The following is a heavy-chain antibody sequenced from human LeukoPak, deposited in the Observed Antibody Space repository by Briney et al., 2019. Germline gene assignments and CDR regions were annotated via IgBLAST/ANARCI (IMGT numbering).Heavy chain of an antibody. CDR1: GGSFSGYY. V-gene: IGHV4-34*01. Sequence: SETLSLTCAVYGGSFSGYYWSWIRQPPGKGLEWIGEINHSGSTNYNPSLKSRVTISVDTSKNQFSLKLSSVTAADTAVYYCARQENDFWSGYFNWFDPWGQGTLVTVSS. D-gene: IGHD3-3*01. J-gene: IGHJ5*02. CDR2: INHSGST. CDR3: ARQENDFWSGYFNWFDP.